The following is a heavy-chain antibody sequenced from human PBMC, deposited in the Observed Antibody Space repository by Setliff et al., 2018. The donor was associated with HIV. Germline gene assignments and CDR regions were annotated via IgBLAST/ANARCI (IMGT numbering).Heavy chain of an antibody. CDR3: ARAFCSSASCYGGGDAFDI. D-gene: IGHD2-2*01. J-gene: IGHJ3*02. Sequence: SATLSLTCTVSGGSISSGGYYWSWIRQHPGRGLEWIGYIYYSGNTYYNPSLKSRLTISVDTSKNHFSLKLSSVTAADTAVYYCARAFCSSASCYGGGDAFDIWGQGTMVTVSS. CDR2: IYYSGNT. CDR1: GGSISSGGYY. V-gene: IGHV4-31*03.